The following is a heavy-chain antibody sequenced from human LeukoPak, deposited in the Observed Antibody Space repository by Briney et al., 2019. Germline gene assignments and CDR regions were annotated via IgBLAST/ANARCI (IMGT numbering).Heavy chain of an antibody. Sequence: SETLSLTCTVSGGSISRYYWRWIRQPPGKGLEWIGYIYHRGSTNYNPSLKSRVTISVDTSKNQFSLKLSSVPAADTAVYYCARVGSGYTFIYWGQGTLVTVSS. CDR3: ARVGSGYTFIY. CDR2: IYHRGST. D-gene: IGHD3-22*01. V-gene: IGHV4-59*01. CDR1: GGSISRYY. J-gene: IGHJ4*02.